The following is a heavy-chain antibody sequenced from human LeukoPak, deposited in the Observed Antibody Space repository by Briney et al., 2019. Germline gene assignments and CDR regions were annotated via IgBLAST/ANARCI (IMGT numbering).Heavy chain of an antibody. CDR2: IYPGDSDT. D-gene: IGHD4-17*01. V-gene: IGHV5-51*01. CDR3: ARQGYGDWYFDF. J-gene: IGHJ2*01. CDR1: GYIFTSHW. Sequence: GESLKIACKGSGYIFTSHWIGWVRQMPGKGLEWIGVIYPGDSDTRYSPSFQGQVIISADTSMTTAYLQWSSLKASDTAMYYCARQGYGDWYFDFWGRGTLVTVSS.